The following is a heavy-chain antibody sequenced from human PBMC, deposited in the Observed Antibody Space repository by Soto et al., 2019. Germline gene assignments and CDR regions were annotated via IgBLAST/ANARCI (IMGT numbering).Heavy chain of an antibody. D-gene: IGHD3-22*01. V-gene: IGHV1-3*01. CDR2: INAGNGNT. CDR3: ARDNEGYYDSSRYYYGAFDY. J-gene: IGHJ4*02. Sequence: QVQLVQSGAEVKKPGASVKVSCKASGYTFTSYAMHWVRQAPGQRLEWMGWINAGNGNTKYSQKFQGRVTITRGTSASTAYMRRSSLRSEDTAVYYCARDNEGYYDSSRYYYGAFDYWGQGTLVTVSS. CDR1: GYTFTSYA.